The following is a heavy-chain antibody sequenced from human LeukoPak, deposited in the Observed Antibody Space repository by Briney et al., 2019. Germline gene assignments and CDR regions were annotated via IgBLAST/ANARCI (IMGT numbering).Heavy chain of an antibody. CDR2: ISSSSSYI. Sequence: GGSLRLSCAASGFTFSSYNMNWVRQAPGPGLEWVSYISSSSSYIYYADSVKGRFTISRDNAKNSLYLQMNSLRAEDTAVYYCARVIVFRGYMDVWGKGTTVTVSS. D-gene: IGHD1-26*01. V-gene: IGHV3-21*01. CDR1: GFTFSSYN. CDR3: ARVIVFRGYMDV. J-gene: IGHJ6*03.